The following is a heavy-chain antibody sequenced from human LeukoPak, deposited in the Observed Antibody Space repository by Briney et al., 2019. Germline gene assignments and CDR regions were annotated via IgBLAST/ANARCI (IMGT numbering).Heavy chain of an antibody. D-gene: IGHD1-1*01. V-gene: IGHV3-48*01. J-gene: IGHJ4*02. CDR3: ARDHNYASDN. CDR2: VGIDSGNT. CDR1: GFPFIEYS. Sequence: GGSLRLSCTASGFPFIEYSMNWVRQAPGKGLEWISYVGIDSGNTKYADSVRGRFTISADKAKNSLYLQMNSLRVEDTAVYYCARDHNYASDNWGQGTLVSVSS.